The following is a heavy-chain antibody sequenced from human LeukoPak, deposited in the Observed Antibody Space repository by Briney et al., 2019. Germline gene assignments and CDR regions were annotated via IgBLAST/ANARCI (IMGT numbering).Heavy chain of an antibody. Sequence: SETLSLTCTVSGGSINNYYWSWIRQPPGKGLEWIGYVYFSGSTNYSPSLTNYNPSLKSRVTISGDTSKNQFSLKLSSVTAADTAVYYCARKADSSSGSNWFDPWGQGTLVTVSS. CDR1: GGSINNYY. V-gene: IGHV4-59*01. CDR3: ARKADSSSGSNWFDP. CDR2: VYFSGSTNYSPSLT. D-gene: IGHD6-13*01. J-gene: IGHJ5*02.